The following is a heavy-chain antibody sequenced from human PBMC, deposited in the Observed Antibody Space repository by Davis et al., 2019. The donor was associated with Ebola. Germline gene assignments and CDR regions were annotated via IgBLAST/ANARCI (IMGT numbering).Heavy chain of an antibody. J-gene: IGHJ4*02. D-gene: IGHD6-25*01. Sequence: SCKASGGTFSTYAISWVRQAPGKGLEWVANIKQDGSEKYYVDSVKGRFTISRDNAKNSLYLQMNSLRAEDTAVYYCARKRSFDYWGQGTLVTVSS. V-gene: IGHV3-7*01. CDR1: GGTFSTYA. CDR2: IKQDGSEK. CDR3: ARKRSFDY.